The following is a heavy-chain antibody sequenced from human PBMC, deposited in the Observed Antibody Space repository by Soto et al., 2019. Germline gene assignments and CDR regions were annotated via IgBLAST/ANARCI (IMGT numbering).Heavy chain of an antibody. J-gene: IGHJ3*02. V-gene: IGHV4-30-2*01. D-gene: IGHD3-22*01. CDR1: GGSISSGGYS. CDR2: IYHSGST. Sequence: SETLSLTCAVSGGSISSGGYSWSWLRQPPGKGLGWIGYIYHSGSTYYDPSLKSRVTISVDRSKNQFSLKLSSVTAADTAVYYCARLYYYESREFAFYIWGQGTMVTVSS. CDR3: ARLYYYESREFAFYI.